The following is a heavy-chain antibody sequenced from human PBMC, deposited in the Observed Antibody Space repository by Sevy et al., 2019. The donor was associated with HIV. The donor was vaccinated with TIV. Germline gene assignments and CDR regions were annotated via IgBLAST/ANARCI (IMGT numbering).Heavy chain of an antibody. J-gene: IGHJ5*02. CDR3: ARSFWSGGRCYSLAS. Sequence: ASVKVSCKASGYTFTTYRITWVRQAPGQGLEWMGWISPHNGDTNYAQKDRARVTMTTDTSTSTAYMELTSLRSDVTAADYGARSFWSGGRCYSLASWGQGTLVTVSS. D-gene: IGHD2-15*01. CDR1: GYTFTTYR. V-gene: IGHV1-18*04. CDR2: ISPHNGDT.